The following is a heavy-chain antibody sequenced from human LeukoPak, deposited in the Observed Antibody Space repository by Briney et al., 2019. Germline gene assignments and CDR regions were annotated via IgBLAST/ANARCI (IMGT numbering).Heavy chain of an antibody. V-gene: IGHV1-18*01. CDR1: GYTFTSYG. Sequence: ASVKVSCKASGYTFTSYGISWVRQAPGQGLEWMGWISAYNGNTNYAQKLQGRVTMTTDTSTSTAYMELRSLRSDDTAVYYCARDTPGIAVGLFDYWGQGTLVTVSS. D-gene: IGHD6-19*01. CDR2: ISAYNGNT. CDR3: ARDTPGIAVGLFDY. J-gene: IGHJ4*02.